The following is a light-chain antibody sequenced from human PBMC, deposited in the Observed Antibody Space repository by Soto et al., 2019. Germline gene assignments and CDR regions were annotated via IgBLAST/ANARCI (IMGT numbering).Light chain of an antibody. CDR2: GAS. Sequence: EIVLTQSPGTLSLSPGERATLSCRASQSVSSSYLAWYQQKPGQAPRLLIYGASSRATGIPDRFSGSGSGTDFTLTISRLEPEDFAVYYCQQYGSSPLGGGTTVEIK. V-gene: IGKV3-20*01. J-gene: IGKJ4*01. CDR3: QQYGSSP. CDR1: QSVSSSY.